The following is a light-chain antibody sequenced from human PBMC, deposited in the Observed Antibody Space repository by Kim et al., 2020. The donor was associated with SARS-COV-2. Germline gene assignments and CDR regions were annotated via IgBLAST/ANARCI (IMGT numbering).Light chain of an antibody. CDR3: LQDYNYPWT. Sequence: ASVGDRVTITCRARQGIRNDLGWDQQKPGKAPKLLIYAASSVQSGVPSRFSGSGSGTDFTLTISSLQPEDFATYYCLQDYNYPWTFGQGTKVGIK. J-gene: IGKJ1*01. CDR2: AAS. V-gene: IGKV1-6*01. CDR1: QGIRND.